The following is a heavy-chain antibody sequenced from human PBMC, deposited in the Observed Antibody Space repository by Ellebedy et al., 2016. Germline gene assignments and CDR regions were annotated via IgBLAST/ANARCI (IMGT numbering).Heavy chain of an antibody. CDR1: GFTVSSNY. CDR2: ISSSSSYI. Sequence: GGSLRLXXAASGFTVSSNYMSWVRQAPGKGLEWVSSISSSSSYIYYADSVKGRFTISRDNAKNSLYLQMNSLRAEDTAVYYCASGDYGDYVWGQGTLVTVSS. CDR3: ASGDYGDYV. D-gene: IGHD4-17*01. J-gene: IGHJ4*02. V-gene: IGHV3-21*01.